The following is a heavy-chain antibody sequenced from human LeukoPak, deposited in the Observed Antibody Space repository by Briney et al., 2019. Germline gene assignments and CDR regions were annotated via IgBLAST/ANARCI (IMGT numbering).Heavy chain of an antibody. J-gene: IGHJ2*01. CDR2: INPSGGST. CDR1: GYTFTSYY. V-gene: IGHV1-46*01. Sequence: GASVKVSCKASGYTFTSYYMHWVRQAPGQGLDWMGIINPSGGSTSYAQKFQGRVSMTTDPSTSTVYIELTSLRSEDTAVYYCARDRGYNWNGSPNWYFDLWGRGTLVTVSS. CDR3: ARDRGYNWNGSPNWYFDL. D-gene: IGHD1-1*01.